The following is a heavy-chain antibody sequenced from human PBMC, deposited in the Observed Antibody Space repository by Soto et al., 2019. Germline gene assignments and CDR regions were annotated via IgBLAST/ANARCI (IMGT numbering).Heavy chain of an antibody. V-gene: IGHV3-33*01. Sequence: GGSLRLSCAASGFTFSSYGMHWVRQAPGKGLEWVAVIWYDGSNKYYADSVKGRFTISRDNSKNTLYLQMNSLRAEDTAVYYCARSSGYVPIRYYYYGMDVWGQGTTVTVSS. J-gene: IGHJ6*02. D-gene: IGHD5-12*01. CDR1: GFTFSSYG. CDR3: ARSSGYVPIRYYYYGMDV. CDR2: IWYDGSNK.